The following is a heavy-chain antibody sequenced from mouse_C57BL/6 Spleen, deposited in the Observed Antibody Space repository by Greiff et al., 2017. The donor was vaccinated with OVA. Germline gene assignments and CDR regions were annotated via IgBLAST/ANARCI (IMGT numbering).Heavy chain of an antibody. CDR1: GYTFTSYW. J-gene: IGHJ1*03. V-gene: IGHV1-69*01. CDR2: IDPSDSYT. Sequence: QVQLQQPGAELVMPGASVKLSCKASGYTFTSYWMHWVKQRPGQGLEWIGEIDPSDSYTNYNQKFKGKSTLTVDKSSSTAYMQLSSLTSEDSAVYYCARRAVGYGSSYGYFDVWGTGTTVTVSS. D-gene: IGHD1-1*01. CDR3: ARRAVGYGSSYGYFDV.